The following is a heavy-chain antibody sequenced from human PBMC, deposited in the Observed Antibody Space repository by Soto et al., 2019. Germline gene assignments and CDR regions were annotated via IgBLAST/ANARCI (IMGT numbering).Heavy chain of an antibody. Sequence: SETLSLTCAVSGVSISSGNWWTWVRQTPQRGLEYIGEIFHDGTANYYPSFERRVAISVDTSKNQFSLKLTSVTAADTAIYFCARLVYDTRLNYMYFDFWGLGTLVTVSS. CDR1: GVSISSGNW. D-gene: IGHD3-10*01. J-gene: IGHJ4*02. CDR3: ARLVYDTRLNYMYFDF. CDR2: IFHDGTA. V-gene: IGHV4-4*02.